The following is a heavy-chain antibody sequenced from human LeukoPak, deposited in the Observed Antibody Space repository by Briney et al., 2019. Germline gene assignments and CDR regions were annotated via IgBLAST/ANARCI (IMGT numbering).Heavy chain of an antibody. V-gene: IGHV3-21*01. J-gene: IGHJ4*02. D-gene: IGHD1-14*01. Sequence: PGGSLRLSCAASGFTFSTYSMNWVRQAPGKGLEWVSSISSSSSYIYYADSVKGRFTISRDNAKNSLYLQMNGLRVEDTAVYYCAAYGNTHYWGQGTPVTVSS. CDR2: ISSSSSYI. CDR3: AAYGNTHY. CDR1: GFTFSTYS.